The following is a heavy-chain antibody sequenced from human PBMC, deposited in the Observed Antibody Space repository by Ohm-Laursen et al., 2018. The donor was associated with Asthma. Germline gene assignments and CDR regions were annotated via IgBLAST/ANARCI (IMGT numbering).Heavy chain of an antibody. Sequence: SDTLSLTCIVSGGPISSSSYYWGWIRQPPGKGLEWIGSIYYSGSTYYNPSLKSRVTISVDTSKNQFSLKLSSVTAADTAVYYCARHGIGSSSWAKRAFDIWGQGTMVTVSS. J-gene: IGHJ3*02. CDR2: IYYSGST. V-gene: IGHV4-39*01. CDR1: GGPISSSSYY. D-gene: IGHD6-6*01. CDR3: ARHGIGSSSWAKRAFDI.